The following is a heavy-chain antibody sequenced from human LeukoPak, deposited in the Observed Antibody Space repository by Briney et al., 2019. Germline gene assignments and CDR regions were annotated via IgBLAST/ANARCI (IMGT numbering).Heavy chain of an antibody. D-gene: IGHD3-10*01. Sequence: ASVKVSCKASGYTFTSYGISWVRQAPGQGLEWMGWISAYNGNTNYAQKLQGRVTMTTDTSTSTAYMELRSLRSDDTAVYYCARAYYYGSGSYYNRPEDYWGQGTLVTVSS. CDR3: ARAYYYGSGSYYNRPEDY. CDR2: ISAYNGNT. CDR1: GYTFTSYG. V-gene: IGHV1-18*01. J-gene: IGHJ4*02.